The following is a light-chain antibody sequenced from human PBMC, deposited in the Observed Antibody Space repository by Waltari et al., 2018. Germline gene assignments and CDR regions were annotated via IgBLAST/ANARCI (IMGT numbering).Light chain of an antibody. V-gene: IGKV4-1*01. CDR1: HSVLYSPNHKNY. CDR2: WAS. CDR3: QQYYTTPYT. Sequence: DIVMTQSPDSLAVSLGEGATITCKLSHSVLYSPNHKNYLAWYQQKPGHPPKLLIYWASTRESWVPDRFSGSGSGTDFTLTVSSLQAEDVAVYYCQQYYTTPYTFGQGTKLEIK. J-gene: IGKJ2*01.